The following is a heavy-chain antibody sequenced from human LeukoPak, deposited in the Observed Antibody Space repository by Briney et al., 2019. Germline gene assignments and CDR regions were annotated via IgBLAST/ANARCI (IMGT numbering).Heavy chain of an antibody. Sequence: GASVKVSCKASGYTFTSYGISWVRQAPGQGLERMGWISAYNGNTNYAQKLQGRVTMTTDTSTSTAYMELRSLRSDDTAVYYCARELVVVAPDGMDVWGQGITVTVSS. J-gene: IGHJ6*02. CDR1: GYTFTSYG. CDR2: ISAYNGNT. CDR3: ARELVVVAPDGMDV. V-gene: IGHV1-18*01. D-gene: IGHD2-15*01.